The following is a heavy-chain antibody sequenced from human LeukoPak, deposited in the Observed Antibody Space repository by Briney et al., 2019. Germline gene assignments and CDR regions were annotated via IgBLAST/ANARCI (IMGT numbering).Heavy chain of an antibody. CDR3: ARGVGYSGYPYFDY. Sequence: SETLSLTCAVSGYSISSGYYWGWIRQPSGKGLEWIGSIYHSGSTYYNPSLKSRVTISVDTSKNQFSLKLSSVTAADTAVYYCARGVGYSGYPYFDYWGQGTLVTVSS. J-gene: IGHJ4*02. V-gene: IGHV4-38-2*01. CDR1: GYSISSGYY. CDR2: IYHSGST. D-gene: IGHD5-12*01.